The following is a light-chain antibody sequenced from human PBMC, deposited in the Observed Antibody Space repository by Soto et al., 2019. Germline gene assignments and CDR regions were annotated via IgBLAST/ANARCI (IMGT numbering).Light chain of an antibody. V-gene: IGKV2-28*01. J-gene: IGKJ1*01. CDR3: MQALQTPA. CDR1: QSLLHSNGYSY. Sequence: DIVMTQSPLSLPVTPGEPVSISCRSSQSLLHSNGYSYLDWYLQKPGQSPQLLIYLGSNRASGVPDRFSGSGSGTDFTLKISRVEAEDVGVYYCMQALQTPAFGQGTKVEIK. CDR2: LGS.